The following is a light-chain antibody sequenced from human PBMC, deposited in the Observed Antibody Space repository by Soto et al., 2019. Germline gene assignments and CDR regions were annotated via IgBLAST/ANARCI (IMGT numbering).Light chain of an antibody. Sequence: IQMTQSTSSLSASVGDSVTITCRASQSISSSLNWYQQKPGKAPRLLIYAASTLQSGVPSGFSGSGSGTDFALTISSLQPENFATYYCQQTFTTPHTFGQG. CDR1: QSISSS. CDR2: AAS. J-gene: IGKJ2*01. CDR3: QQTFTTPHT. V-gene: IGKV1-39*01.